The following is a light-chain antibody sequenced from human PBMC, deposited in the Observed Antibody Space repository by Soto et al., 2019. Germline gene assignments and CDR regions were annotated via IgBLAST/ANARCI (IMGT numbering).Light chain of an antibody. Sequence: DLQMTQSPSTLSASVGDSVTITCRASQNIRNWLAWYQQKPGKAPNPLIYDASSLKSGVPSRFSGSGSGTELTLTIDRLQPDDFATYYCQQYHTSSITFGQGTRLEIK. CDR3: QQYHTSSIT. V-gene: IGKV1-5*01. CDR1: QNIRNW. CDR2: DAS. J-gene: IGKJ5*01.